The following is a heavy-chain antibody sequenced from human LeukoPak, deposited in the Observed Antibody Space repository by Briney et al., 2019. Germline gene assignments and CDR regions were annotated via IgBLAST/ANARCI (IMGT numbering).Heavy chain of an antibody. CDR2: IKQDGSKQ. V-gene: IGHV3-7*01. J-gene: IGHJ4*02. CDR1: GFTFSDFW. CDR3: ARGQSSSGY. D-gene: IGHD5-18*01. Sequence: PGGSLRLSCAASGFTFSDFWMSWVRQAPGKGLEWVANIKQDGSKQYYLDSVKGRFTISRDNAKNSLYLQMNSLRAEDTAVYYCARGQSSSGYWGQGTLVTVSS.